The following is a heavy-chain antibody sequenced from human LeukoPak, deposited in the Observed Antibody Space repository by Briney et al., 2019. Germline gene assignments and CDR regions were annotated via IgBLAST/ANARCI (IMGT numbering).Heavy chain of an antibody. Sequence: SQTLSLTRARSGDSVSSNSGAWNWIRQSPSRGLEWLGRTYNRYKWSNDYAVSVKSRITINPDTSKNQFSLQLNSVTPEDTAVYYCARGGSSGYRHYYDYMDVWGKGTTVTVSS. J-gene: IGHJ6*03. V-gene: IGHV6-1*01. CDR1: GDSVSSNSGA. D-gene: IGHD6-19*01. CDR2: TYNRYKWSN. CDR3: ARGGSSGYRHYYDYMDV.